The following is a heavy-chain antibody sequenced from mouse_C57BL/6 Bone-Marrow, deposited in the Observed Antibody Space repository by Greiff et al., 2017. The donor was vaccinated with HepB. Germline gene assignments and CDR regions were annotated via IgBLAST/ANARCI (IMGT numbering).Heavy chain of an antibody. CDR1: GFTFSSYG. CDR3: AKPPRFDY. CDR2: ISSGGSYT. J-gene: IGHJ2*01. Sequence: EVKLMESGGDLVKPGGSLKLSCAASGFTFSSYGMSWVRQTPDKRLEWVATISSGGSYTYYPDSVKGRFTISRDNAKKTLYLQMSSLKSEDTAMYYCAKPPRFDYWGQGTTLTVSS. V-gene: IGHV5-6*01.